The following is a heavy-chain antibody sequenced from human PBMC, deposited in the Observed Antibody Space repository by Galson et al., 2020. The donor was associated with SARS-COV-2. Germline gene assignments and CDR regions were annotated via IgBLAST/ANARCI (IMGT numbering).Heavy chain of an antibody. CDR1: GFTFSSYG. D-gene: IGHD3-16*01. J-gene: IGHJ4*02. V-gene: IGHV3-33*01. CDR3: ARDARLGESPLTP. Sequence: GGSLRLSCAASGFTFSSYGMHWVRQAPGKGLEWVAVIWYDGSNKYYADSVKGRFTISRDNSKNTLYLQMNSLRAEDTAVYYCARDARLGESPLTPWGQGTLVTVSS. CDR2: IWYDGSNK.